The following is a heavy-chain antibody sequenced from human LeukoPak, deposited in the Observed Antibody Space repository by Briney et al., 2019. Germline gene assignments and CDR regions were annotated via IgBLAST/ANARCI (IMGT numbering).Heavy chain of an antibody. V-gene: IGHV3-74*01. CDR1: GFTFSIYW. CDR3: ARVFWTGYTTDY. CDR2: ISSDGSTT. Sequence: GGSLRLSCVASGFTFSIYWMHWVRQAPGKGLVWVSRISSDGSTTTYADSVRGRFTVSRDNAKNTLCLQMDSLRAEDTAVYYCARVFWTGYTTDYWGQGTLVTVSS. D-gene: IGHD3/OR15-3a*01. J-gene: IGHJ4*02.